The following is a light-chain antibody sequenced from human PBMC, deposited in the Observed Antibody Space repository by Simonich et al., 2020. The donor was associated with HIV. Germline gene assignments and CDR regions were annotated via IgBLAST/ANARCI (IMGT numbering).Light chain of an antibody. CDR3: CSSAGSNNWV. CDR2: EDN. Sequence: QSALTQPASVSGSPGQSITISCTGTSSDVGSYNLVSWYQQHPGKAPKLMIYEDNKRPSGVSNRFSGSKSGNTASLTISGLQAEDEADYYCCSSAGSNNWVFGGGTKLTVL. CDR1: SSDVGSYNL. J-gene: IGLJ3*02. V-gene: IGLV2-23*01.